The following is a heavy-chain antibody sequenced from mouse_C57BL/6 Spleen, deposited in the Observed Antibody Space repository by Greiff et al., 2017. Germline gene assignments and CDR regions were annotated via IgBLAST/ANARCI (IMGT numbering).Heavy chain of an antibody. CDR2: IRSKSNNYAT. V-gene: IGHV10-1*01. CDR1: GFSFNTYA. Sequence: EVQGVESGGGLVQPKGSLKLSCAASGFSFNTYAMNWVRQAPGKGLEWVARIRSKSNNYATYYADSVKDRFTISRDDSESMLYLQMNNLKTEDTAMYYCVRDLDNYFDYWGQGTTLTVSS. D-gene: IGHD3-3*01. CDR3: VRDLDNYFDY. J-gene: IGHJ2*01.